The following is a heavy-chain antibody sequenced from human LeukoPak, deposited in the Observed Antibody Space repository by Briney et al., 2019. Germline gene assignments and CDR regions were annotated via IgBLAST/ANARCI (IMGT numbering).Heavy chain of an antibody. CDR2: INPNSGGT. J-gene: IGHJ4*02. CDR3: ARDILAVAGDY. Sequence: GASVKASCKASGYTFTGYYMHWVRQAPGQGLEWMGRINPNSGGTNYAQKFQGRVTMTRDTSIGTAYMELSRLRSDDTVVYYCARDILAVAGDYWGQGTLVTVSS. D-gene: IGHD6-19*01. V-gene: IGHV1-2*05. CDR1: GYTFTGYY.